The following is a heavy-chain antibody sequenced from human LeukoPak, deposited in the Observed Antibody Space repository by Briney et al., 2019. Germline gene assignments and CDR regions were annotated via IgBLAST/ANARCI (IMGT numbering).Heavy chain of an antibody. CDR3: ARDSLCFGWYYFNN. CDR1: GYTFTSYG. Sequence: ASVKVSCKASGYTFTSYGISWVRQAPGQGLEWMGWISAYNGNTNYPQKFQGRVTMTTDTSTSTAYMELRSLRSDDTAVYYCARDSLCFGWYYFNNWAREPWSPSPQ. CDR2: ISAYNGNT. V-gene: IGHV1-18*01. J-gene: IGHJ4*02. D-gene: IGHD3-10*01.